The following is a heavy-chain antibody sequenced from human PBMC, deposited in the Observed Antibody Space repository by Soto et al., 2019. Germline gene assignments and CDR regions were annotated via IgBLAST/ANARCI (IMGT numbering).Heavy chain of an antibody. Sequence: GASVKVCCKAPGDTFTSYSLSWVRQAPGQVLEWMGVINPHGGSTKYAQKFQGRVTMTRDTSRSTVYMELRSLRSDDTAIYYCARSSGGNFGIIIEGSNWFDPWGQGTLGTVSS. CDR1: GDTFTSYS. D-gene: IGHD3-3*01. CDR2: INPHGGST. J-gene: IGHJ5*02. CDR3: ARSSGGNFGIIIEGSNWFDP. V-gene: IGHV1-46*01.